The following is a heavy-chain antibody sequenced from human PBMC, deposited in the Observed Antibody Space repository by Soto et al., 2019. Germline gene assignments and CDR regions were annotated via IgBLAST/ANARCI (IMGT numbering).Heavy chain of an antibody. CDR2: IIPIFGTT. V-gene: IGHV1-69*12. CDR1: GGTFSNYA. D-gene: IGHD6-13*01. CDR3: ARVSSSWYKDYFDY. J-gene: IGHJ4*02. Sequence: QVQLVQSGAEVKKPGSSVKVSCKASGGTFSNYAISWVRQAPGQGLEWMGGIIPIFGTTNYAQRFQGRVTITADEXXSTAYMELRSLRSEDTAVYYCARVSSSWYKDYFDYWGQGTLVTVSS.